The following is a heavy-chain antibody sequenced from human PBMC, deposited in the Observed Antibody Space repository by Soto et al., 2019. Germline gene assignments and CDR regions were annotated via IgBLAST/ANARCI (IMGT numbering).Heavy chain of an antibody. CDR3: ARDGMYYYDSSGFDY. J-gene: IGHJ4*02. Sequence: GASVKVSCKASGYTFTSYAMHWVRQAPGQRLEWMGWINAGNGNTKYSQKFQGRVTITRDTSASTAYMELSSLRSEDTAVYYCARDGMYYYDSSGFDYWGQGTLVTVSS. CDR2: INAGNGNT. V-gene: IGHV1-3*01. CDR1: GYTFTSYA. D-gene: IGHD3-22*01.